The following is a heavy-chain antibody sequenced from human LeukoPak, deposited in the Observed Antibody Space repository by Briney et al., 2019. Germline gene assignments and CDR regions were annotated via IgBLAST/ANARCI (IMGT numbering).Heavy chain of an antibody. V-gene: IGHV3-33*03. CDR3: AKDAQRGFDYSNSLQY. CDR2: IWSDGTNE. Sequence: PGRSLRLSCAASGFTFSHLGMHWVRQAPGKGLEWVAVIWSDGTNEYYADSVKGRFSISRDNSKNTVSLQMNSLRTEDTAVYFCAKDAQRGFDYSNSLQYWGQGTLATVSS. D-gene: IGHD4-11*01. CDR1: GFTFSHLG. J-gene: IGHJ4*02.